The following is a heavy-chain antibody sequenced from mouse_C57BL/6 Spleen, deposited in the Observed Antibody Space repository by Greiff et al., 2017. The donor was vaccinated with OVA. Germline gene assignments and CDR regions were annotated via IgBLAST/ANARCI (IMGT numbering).Heavy chain of an antibody. J-gene: IGHJ2*01. Sequence: EVQLQQSGPELVKPGASVKISCKASGYSFTDYHLTFLPPLHVPSLELIGVINPNYGTTSYNQKFKGKATLTVDQSSSTAYMQLNSLTSEDSAVYYCARAYFDYWGQGTTLTVSS. V-gene: IGHV1-39*01. CDR1: GYSFTDYH. CDR3: ARAYFDY. CDR2: INPNYGTT.